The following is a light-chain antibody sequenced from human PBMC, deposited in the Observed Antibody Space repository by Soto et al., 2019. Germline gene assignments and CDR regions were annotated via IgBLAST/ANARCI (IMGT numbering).Light chain of an antibody. V-gene: IGKV3-20*01. CDR2: GAS. CDR3: QQYGSSFAT. Sequence: EIVLTQSPGTLSLSPGERATLSCRASQSVGSKLAWYRQTPGQPPRLLIYGASTRATDTPARFSGSGAGTDFTLIISRLEPVDFAVYYCQQYGSSFATFGQGTKVDIK. J-gene: IGKJ1*01. CDR1: QSVGSK.